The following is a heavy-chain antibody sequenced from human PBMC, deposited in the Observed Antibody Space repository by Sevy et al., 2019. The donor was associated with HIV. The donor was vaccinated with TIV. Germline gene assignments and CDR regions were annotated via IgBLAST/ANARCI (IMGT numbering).Heavy chain of an antibody. CDR2: IIPIFGTA. Sequence: ASVKVSCKASGGTFSSYVISWVRQAPGQGLEWMGRIIPIFGTANYAQKFQGRVTITADESTSTAYMELRSLRSEDTAVYYCESGNHGSGSYYNYYYYYMDVWGNGTTVTVSS. CDR3: ESGNHGSGSYYNYYYYYMDV. J-gene: IGHJ6*03. D-gene: IGHD3-10*01. V-gene: IGHV1-69*13. CDR1: GGTFSSYV.